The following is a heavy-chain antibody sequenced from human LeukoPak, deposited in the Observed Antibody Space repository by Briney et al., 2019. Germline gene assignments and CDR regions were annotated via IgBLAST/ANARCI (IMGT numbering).Heavy chain of an antibody. CDR3: AKLRGATINAWYFDY. CDR1: GFTFSSYA. J-gene: IGHJ4*02. CDR2: ISYDGSNK. V-gene: IGHV3-30-3*01. Sequence: GGSLRLSCAASGFTFSSYAMHWVRQAPGKGLEWVAVISYDGSNKYYADSVKGRFTISRDISKNTLYLQMNSLRAEDTAVYYCAKLRGATINAWYFDYWGQGTLVTVSS. D-gene: IGHD5-12*01.